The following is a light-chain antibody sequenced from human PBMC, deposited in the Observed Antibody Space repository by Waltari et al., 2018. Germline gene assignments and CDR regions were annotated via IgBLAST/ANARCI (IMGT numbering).Light chain of an antibody. V-gene: IGKV3-20*01. J-gene: IGKJ1*01. CDR1: QTVTSSD. CDR2: DAS. Sequence: EIVLTQSPGTVSLSLGERATVSCRASQTVTSSDLAWYQQQPGQAPRLLIYDASRRATGVPDRFSGSGSGTDFTLTISRLEPEDFAVYYCQQYHTSPRTFGQGTMVEI. CDR3: QQYHTSPRT.